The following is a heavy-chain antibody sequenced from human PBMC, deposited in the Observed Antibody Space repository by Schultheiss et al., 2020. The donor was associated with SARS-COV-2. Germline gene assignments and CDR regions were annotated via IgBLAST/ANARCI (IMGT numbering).Heavy chain of an antibody. V-gene: IGHV4-34*01. CDR1: GGSFSGYY. CDR2: INHSGST. D-gene: IGHD3-22*01. Sequence: SETLSLTCAVYGGSFSGYYWSWIRQPPGKGLEWIGEINHSGSTNYNPSLKSRVTISVDTSKNQFSVKLSSVTAADTAVYYCARHRAYYYDSSGHFDYWGQGTLVTVSS. J-gene: IGHJ4*02. CDR3: ARHRAYYYDSSGHFDY.